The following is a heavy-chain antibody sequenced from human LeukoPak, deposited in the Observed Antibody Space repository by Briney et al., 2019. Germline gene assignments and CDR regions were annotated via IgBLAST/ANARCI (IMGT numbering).Heavy chain of an antibody. CDR1: GGSISSYY. D-gene: IGHD1-26*01. CDR3: AREGSSDLGDSDY. Sequence: SETLSLTCTVSGGSISSYYGSWLRQPAGKGLEWIGRIYTSGSTNYNPSLKSRVTMSVDTSKNQFSLKLCSVAVADTAVYYCAREGSSDLGDSDYWGQGTLVTVSS. CDR2: IYTSGST. V-gene: IGHV4-4*07. J-gene: IGHJ4*02.